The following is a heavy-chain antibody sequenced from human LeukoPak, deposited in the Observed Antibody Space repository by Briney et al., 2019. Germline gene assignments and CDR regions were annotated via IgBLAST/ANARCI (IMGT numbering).Heavy chain of an antibody. V-gene: IGHV4-39*01. CDR2: IYYSGST. CDR1: GGSISSSSYY. J-gene: IGHJ6*03. Sequence: PSETLSLTCTVSGGSISSSSYYWGWIRQPPGKGLEWIGSIYYSGSTYYNPSLKSRVTISVDTSKNQFSLKLSSVTAADTAVYYCARAPTYYYMDVWGKGTTVTISS. CDR3: ARAPTYYYMDV.